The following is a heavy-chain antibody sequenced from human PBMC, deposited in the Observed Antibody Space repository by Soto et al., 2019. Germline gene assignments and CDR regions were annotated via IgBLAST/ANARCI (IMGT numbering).Heavy chain of an antibody. D-gene: IGHD3-10*01. CDR2: INHSGST. J-gene: IGHJ6*02. CDR3: ARTKSRGRWFYYSYGMDV. CDR1: GGSFSGYY. Sequence: PSETLSLTCAVYGGSFSGYYWSWIRQPPGKGLEWIGEINHSGSTNYNPSPKSRVTISVDTSKNQFSLKLSSVTAADTAVYYCARTKSRGRWFYYSYGMDVWGPGTTVTVAS. V-gene: IGHV4-34*01.